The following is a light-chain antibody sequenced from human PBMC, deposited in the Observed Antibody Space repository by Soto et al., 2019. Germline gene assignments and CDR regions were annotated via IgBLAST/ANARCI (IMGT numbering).Light chain of an antibody. V-gene: IGKV1-5*01. Sequence: DIQMTQSPSTLSATAGDRVTITCRASQSISSWLAWYQHKPGKAPKLLIYDASNLDSGVPSRFSGSGSETEFTLTISSLFPDDFATYYCQQYSRYWTFGQGTKVDIK. CDR2: DAS. CDR1: QSISSW. J-gene: IGKJ1*01. CDR3: QQYSRYWT.